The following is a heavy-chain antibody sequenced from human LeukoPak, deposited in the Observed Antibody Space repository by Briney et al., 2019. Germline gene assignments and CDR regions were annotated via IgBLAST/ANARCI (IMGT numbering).Heavy chain of an antibody. CDR2: INHSGST. CDR3: ARVATATFDY. D-gene: IGHD5-24*01. Sequence: SETLSLTCAVYGGSFSGYYWSWIRQPPGKGLEWIGEINHSGSTNYNPSLKSRVSISVDTSKNQFSLKLSSVTAADTAVYYCARVATATFDYWGQGTLVTVSS. J-gene: IGHJ4*02. V-gene: IGHV4-34*01. CDR1: GGSFSGYY.